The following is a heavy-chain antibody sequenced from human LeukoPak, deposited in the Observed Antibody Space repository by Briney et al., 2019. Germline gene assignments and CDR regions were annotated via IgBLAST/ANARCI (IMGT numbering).Heavy chain of an antibody. D-gene: IGHD3-10*01. V-gene: IGHV4-30-4*01. CDR3: AREDRTGAIDY. Sequence: SETLSLTCTVSGGSISSGDYYWSWIRQPPGKGLEWIGYIYYSGSTYYNPSLKSRVTISVDTSKNQFSLKLSSVTAADTAVYYCAREDRTGAIDYWGKGTLVTVSS. CDR2: IYYSGST. CDR1: GGSISSGDYY. J-gene: IGHJ4*02.